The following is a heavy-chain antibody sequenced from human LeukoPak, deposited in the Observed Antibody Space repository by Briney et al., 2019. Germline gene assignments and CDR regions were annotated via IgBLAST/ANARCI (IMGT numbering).Heavy chain of an antibody. J-gene: IGHJ4*02. D-gene: IGHD2-2*01. CDR3: TRRLSLGYCSSTSCYQSDY. Sequence: PGGSLRLSCAASGFTFSGSAMHWVRQASGKGLEWVGRIRSKANSYATAYAASVKGRFTISRDDSKNTADLQMNSLKTEDTAVYYCTRRLSLGYCSSTSCYQSDYWGQGTLVTVSS. CDR2: IRSKANSYAT. V-gene: IGHV3-73*01. CDR1: GFTFSGSA.